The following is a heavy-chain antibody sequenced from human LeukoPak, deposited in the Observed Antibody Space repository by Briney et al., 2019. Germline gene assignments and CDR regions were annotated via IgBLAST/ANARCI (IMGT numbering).Heavy chain of an antibody. D-gene: IGHD3-9*01. CDR2: IIPIFATT. J-gene: IGHJ4*02. Sequence: SVKVSCKASGGTFSSYGFSWVRQAPGQGLEWMGGIIPIFATTNYAQKFQGRVTITADEPTGTVYMDLSGLRSEDTAVYYCAMRYDILTGYYSNWGQGTLVTVSS. CDR3: AMRYDILTGYYSN. V-gene: IGHV1-69*13. CDR1: GGTFSSYG.